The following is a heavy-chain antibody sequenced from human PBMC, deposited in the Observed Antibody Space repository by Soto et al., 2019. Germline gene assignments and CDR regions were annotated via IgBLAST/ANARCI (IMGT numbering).Heavy chain of an antibody. Sequence: GGSLRLSCAASGFTFSSYAMHWVRQAPGKGLEWVAVISYDGSNKYYADSVKGRFTISRDNSKNTLYLQMNSLRAEDTAVYYCARDRYYDSSGPFDYWGQGTLVTAPQ. CDR1: GFTFSSYA. V-gene: IGHV3-30-3*01. D-gene: IGHD3-22*01. CDR3: ARDRYYDSSGPFDY. CDR2: ISYDGSNK. J-gene: IGHJ4*02.